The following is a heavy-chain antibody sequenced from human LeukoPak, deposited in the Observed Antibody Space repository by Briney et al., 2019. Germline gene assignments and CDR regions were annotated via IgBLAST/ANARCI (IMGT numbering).Heavy chain of an antibody. J-gene: IGHJ5*02. CDR1: GFTFSSYG. CDR3: ARGAPGVFWSSRWFDP. D-gene: IGHD3-3*01. V-gene: IGHV3-33*01. Sequence: GRSLRLSCAASGFTFSSYGMHWVRQAPGKGLEWVAVIWYDGSNKYYADSVKGRFTISRDNSENTLYLQMNSLRAEDTAVYYCARGAPGVFWSSRWFDPWGQGTLVTVSS. CDR2: IWYDGSNK.